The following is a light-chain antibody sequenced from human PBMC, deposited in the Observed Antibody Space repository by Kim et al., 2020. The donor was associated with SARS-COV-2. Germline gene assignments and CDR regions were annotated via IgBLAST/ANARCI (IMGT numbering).Light chain of an antibody. Sequence: LSLSPGERAPLSCRASQSVSSDLAWDQQKPGQAPRLLIYDASNRATGIPARFSGSGYGTDFTLTISSLEPEDFAVYYCQQRSNWYTFGQGTKLEI. CDR3: QQRSNWYT. J-gene: IGKJ2*01. CDR2: DAS. CDR1: QSVSSD. V-gene: IGKV3-11*01.